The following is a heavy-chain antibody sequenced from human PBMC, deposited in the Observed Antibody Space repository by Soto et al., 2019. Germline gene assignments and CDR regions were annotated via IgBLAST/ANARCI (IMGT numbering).Heavy chain of an antibody. CDR3: AKDRPGYSSGGYY. Sequence: PGGSLSLSCAASGFTFSSYAMSWVRQAPGKGLEWVSAISGSGGSTYYADSVKGRFTISRDNSKNTLYLKMNSPRAEDTAVYYCAKDRPGYSSGGYYRGQGTLVTVSS. V-gene: IGHV3-23*01. J-gene: IGHJ4*02. CDR2: ISGSGGST. D-gene: IGHD6-19*01. CDR1: GFTFSSYA.